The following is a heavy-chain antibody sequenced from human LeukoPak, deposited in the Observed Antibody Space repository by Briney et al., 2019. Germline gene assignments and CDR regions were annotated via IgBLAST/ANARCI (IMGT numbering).Heavy chain of an antibody. CDR2: IYYSGST. V-gene: IGHV4-59*01. CDR3: ARGNHYYYYMDV. CDR1: GGSISSYY. Sequence: PSETLSLTCTVSGGSISSYYWSWIRQPPGKGLEWIGYIYYSGSTNCNPSLKSRVTISVDTSKNQFSLKLSSVTAADTAVYYCARGNHYYYYMDVWGKGTTVTVSS. J-gene: IGHJ6*03.